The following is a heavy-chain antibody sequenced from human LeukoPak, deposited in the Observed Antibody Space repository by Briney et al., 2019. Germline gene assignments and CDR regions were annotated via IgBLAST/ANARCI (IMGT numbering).Heavy chain of an antibody. CDR3: AKENWVYNWKYDSSGSGINY. J-gene: IGHJ4*02. V-gene: IGHV3-23*01. D-gene: IGHD3-22*01. Sequence: GGSLRLSCAASGFTFTNYAMSWVRQAPGKGLEWVSTISGGGGSTYSADSVMGRFTISRDNSKTTLYLQMNSLRAEDTAVYYCAKENWVYNWKYDSSGSGINYWGQGTRVTVSS. CDR2: ISGGGGST. CDR1: GFTFTNYA.